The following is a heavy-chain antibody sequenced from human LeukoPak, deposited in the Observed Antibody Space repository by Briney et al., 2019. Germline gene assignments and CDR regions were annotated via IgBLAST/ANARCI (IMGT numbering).Heavy chain of an antibody. D-gene: IGHD3-10*01. CDR3: ARVRRVTMVRGASNYFDY. V-gene: IGHV3-21*01. J-gene: IGHJ4*02. CDR1: GFTYSSYS. Sequence: GGSLRLXCAASGFTYSSYSMNWVRQAPGKGLEWVSSISSSSSYIYYADSVKGRFTISRDNAKNSLYLQMNSLRAEDTAVYYCARVRRVTMVRGASNYFDYWGQGTLVTVSS. CDR2: ISSSSSYI.